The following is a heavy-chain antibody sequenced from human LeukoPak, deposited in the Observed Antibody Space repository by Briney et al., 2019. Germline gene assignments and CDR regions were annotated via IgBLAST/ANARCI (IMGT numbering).Heavy chain of an antibody. CDR1: GFTFSRCT. D-gene: IGHD2-15*01. CDR3: AKLLALGAFDI. J-gene: IGHJ3*02. Sequence: PGGSLRLSCAASGFTFSRCTMNWVRQAPGKGLEWVSSISSSSSYIYYADSVKGRFTISRDNSKNTLYLQMNSLRAEDTAVYYCAKLLALGAFDIWGQGTMVTVSS. V-gene: IGHV3-21*04. CDR2: ISSSSSYI.